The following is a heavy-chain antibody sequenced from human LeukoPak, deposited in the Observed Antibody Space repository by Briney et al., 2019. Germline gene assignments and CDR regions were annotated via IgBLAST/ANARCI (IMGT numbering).Heavy chain of an antibody. D-gene: IGHD2-2*02. CDR2: IKQDGSEK. Sequence: GGSLRLSCAASGFTFSIYWMSWVHQAPGKGREWVANIKQDGSEKYYVDSVKGRFTISRANAKNSLYLQMNSLRAEDTAVYYCARDAFVVVLAARPYSFDLWRRGPLVTVFS. CDR1: GFTFSIYW. CDR3: ARDAFVVVLAARPYSFDL. J-gene: IGHJ4*02. V-gene: IGHV3-7*01.